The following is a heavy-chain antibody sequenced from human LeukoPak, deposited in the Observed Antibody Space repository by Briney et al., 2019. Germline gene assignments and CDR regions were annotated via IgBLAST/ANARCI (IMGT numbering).Heavy chain of an antibody. J-gene: IGHJ6*02. D-gene: IGHD2-15*01. CDR2: INPSGGST. CDR3: ARGHCSGGSCYFVVYYYGMDV. CDR1: GYTFTSYY. V-gene: IGHV1-46*01. Sequence: ASVKVSCKASGYTFTSYYMHWVRQAPGQGLKWMGIINPSGGSTSYAQKFQGRVTMTRDTSTSTVYMELSSLRSEDTAVYYCARGHCSGGSCYFVVYYYGMDVWGQGTTVTVSS.